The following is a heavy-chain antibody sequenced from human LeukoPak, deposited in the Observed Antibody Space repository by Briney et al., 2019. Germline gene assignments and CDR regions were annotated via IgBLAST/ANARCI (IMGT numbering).Heavy chain of an antibody. V-gene: IGHV4-34*01. CDR1: GGSFSGYY. Sequence: SETLSLTCAVYGGSFSGYYWSWIRQPPGKGLEWIGEINHSGSTNYNPSLKSRVTISVDTSKNQFSLKLSSVTAADTAVYYCARGASSSCGGWSDPWGQGTLVTVSS. CDR2: INHSGST. CDR3: ARGASSSCGGWSDP. D-gene: IGHD6-6*01. J-gene: IGHJ5*02.